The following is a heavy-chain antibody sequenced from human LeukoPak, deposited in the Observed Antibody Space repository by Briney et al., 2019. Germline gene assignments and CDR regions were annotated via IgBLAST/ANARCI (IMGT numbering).Heavy chain of an antibody. D-gene: IGHD1-7*01. CDR3: ARGGSTSSRGDDAFDI. CDR2: ISAYNGNT. V-gene: IGHV1-18*01. J-gene: IGHJ3*02. Sequence: ASVKVSCKASGYTFTNYAMNWVRQAPGQGLEWMGWISAYNGNTELAQKFQGRVTLATDASTSTAYVELRSLTSDDTAVYFCARGGSTSSRGDDAFDIWGQGTMVTVSS. CDR1: GYTFTNYA.